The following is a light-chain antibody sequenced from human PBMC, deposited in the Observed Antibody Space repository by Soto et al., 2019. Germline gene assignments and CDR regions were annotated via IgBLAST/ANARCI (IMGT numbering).Light chain of an antibody. J-gene: IGLJ2*01. CDR2: STN. CDR1: TSNIGSNP. Sequence: QAVVTQPPSASGTPGQRVTISCSGSTSNIGSNPVNWYQQLPGTAPKLLIYSTNQRPSGVPDRFSGSKSGTSASLAISGLQSEDEADYYCATWDASLKGVVFGGGTKVTVL. CDR3: ATWDASLKGVV. V-gene: IGLV1-44*01.